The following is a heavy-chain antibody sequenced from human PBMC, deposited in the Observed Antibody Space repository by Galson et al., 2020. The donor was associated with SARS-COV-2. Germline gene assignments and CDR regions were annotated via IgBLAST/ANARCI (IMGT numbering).Heavy chain of an antibody. Sequence: SVKVSCKASGFTFTSSAMQWVRQARGQRLEWIGWIVVGSGNKNYAQKFQERVTITRDMSTSTAYMELSSLRSEDTAVYYCAANHCSSTSCYDAFDIWGQGTMVTVSS. CDR3: AANHCSSTSCYDAFDI. V-gene: IGHV1-58*02. CDR2: IVVGSGNK. J-gene: IGHJ3*02. CDR1: GFTFTSSA. D-gene: IGHD2-2*01.